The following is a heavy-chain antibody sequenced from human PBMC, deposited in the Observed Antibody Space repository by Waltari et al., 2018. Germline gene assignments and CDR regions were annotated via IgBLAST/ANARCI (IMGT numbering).Heavy chain of an antibody. CDR3: ARETQMAAFDG. CDR2: MFYSGSS. CDR1: GDYINDRSYY. V-gene: IGHV4-39*07. Sequence: QLQLQESGPGLLKAAETLSLICAVSGDYINDRSYYWSWIRLPPGKGLEWIGTMFYSGSSVPNPALKSRVSVSLGASKNQVSLRVNSLTAADTAVYYCARETQMAAFDGWGQGTMVAVSS. J-gene: IGHJ3*01.